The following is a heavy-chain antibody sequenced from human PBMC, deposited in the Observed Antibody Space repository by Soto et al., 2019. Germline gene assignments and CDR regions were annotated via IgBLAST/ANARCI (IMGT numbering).Heavy chain of an antibody. V-gene: IGHV3-21*01. Sequence: GGSLRLSWAASGCTCSSYSRNWVRQAPGKGLEWVSSISSSSSYIYYADSVKGRFTISRDNAKNSLYLQMNSLRAEDTSVYYCARDFHYGMDVWGQGTMVTVSS. CDR3: ARDFHYGMDV. J-gene: IGHJ6*02. CDR1: GCTCSSYS. CDR2: ISSSSSYI.